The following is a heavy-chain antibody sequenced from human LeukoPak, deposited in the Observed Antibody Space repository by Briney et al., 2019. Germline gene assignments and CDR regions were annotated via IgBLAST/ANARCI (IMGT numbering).Heavy chain of an antibody. J-gene: IGHJ4*02. D-gene: IGHD5-12*01. CDR1: GFTVSNNY. V-gene: IGHV3-53*01. CDR2: IYSGGST. Sequence: PGGSLRLSCAASGFTVSNNYMSRVRQAPGKGLEWVSVIYSGGSTYYADSVKGRFTISRDNSKNTLYLQMNSLRAEDTAVYYCARGSGYSGYDVFDYWGQGTLVTVSS. CDR3: ARGSGYSGYDVFDY.